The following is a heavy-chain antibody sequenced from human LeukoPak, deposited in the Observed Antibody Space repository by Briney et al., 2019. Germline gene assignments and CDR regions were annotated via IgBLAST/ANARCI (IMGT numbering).Heavy chain of an antibody. V-gene: IGHV3-53*04. CDR3: ARTKFGGSPYFDY. CDR1: GFTFGNNY. J-gene: IGHJ4*02. CDR2: LYSGGST. Sequence: PGGSLRLSCAASGFTFGNNYMSWVRQAPGKGLEWVSFLYSGGSTYYSDSVKGRFTVSRHNSRNTVFLEMNSLRPEDTAVYYCARTKFGGSPYFDYWGQGTLVTVSS. D-gene: IGHD3-10*01.